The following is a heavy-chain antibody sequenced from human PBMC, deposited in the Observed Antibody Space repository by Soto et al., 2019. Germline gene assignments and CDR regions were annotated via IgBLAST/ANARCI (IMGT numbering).Heavy chain of an antibody. V-gene: IGHV1-69*12. CDR2: IIPIFGTA. J-gene: IGHJ3*02. CDR1: GGTFSSYA. CDR3: ECVIVGGTADDAFDI. D-gene: IGHD1-26*01. Sequence: QVQLVQSGAEVKKPGSSVKVSCKASGGTFSSYAISWVRQAPGQGLEWLGGIIPIFGTATYAQKFQGRVTATAVAATGTGSMAVSNLSTDVTSVESCECVIVGGTADDAFDIWGRGTMVTVSS.